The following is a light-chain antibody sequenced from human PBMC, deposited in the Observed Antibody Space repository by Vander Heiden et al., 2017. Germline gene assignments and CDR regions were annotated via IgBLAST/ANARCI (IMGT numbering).Light chain of an antibody. CDR2: DVT. CDR1: SSDVGNDND. V-gene: IGLV2-14*03. J-gene: IGLJ1*01. CDR3: SSYTTSSTQV. Sequence: QPALTRPASVSASLGLPISFSCAGTSSDVGNDNDVSWYQQHPSKAPKLVIYDVTNRTSGVSNRFSGAKSGNTASLTISGLQPEDEADYYCSSYTTSSTQVFGTGTKVTVL.